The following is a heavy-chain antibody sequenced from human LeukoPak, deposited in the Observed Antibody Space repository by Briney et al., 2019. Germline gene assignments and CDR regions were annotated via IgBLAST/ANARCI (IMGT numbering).Heavy chain of an antibody. J-gene: IGHJ4*02. Sequence: ASVKVSCKTSGYTFIDYFIHWVRQPPGQGLEWMGRLNPNNGDTYYAQDFQGRVTMTRDTSISTAYMELSRLTSDDTAVYYCARDLSSTSNWEFDYWGQGTLVTVSS. D-gene: IGHD7-27*01. V-gene: IGHV1-2*06. CDR1: GYTFIDYF. CDR2: LNPNNGDT. CDR3: ARDLSSTSNWEFDY.